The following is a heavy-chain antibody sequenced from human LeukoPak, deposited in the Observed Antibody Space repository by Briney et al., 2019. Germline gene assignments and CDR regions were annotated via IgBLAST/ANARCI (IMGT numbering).Heavy chain of an antibody. CDR3: AREKQSGGTPFDY. Sequence: GRSLRLSCVASGFTFTGHSMHWVRQAPGKGLEWVAVVADDEKTIFYADSLKGRFTVSRDNSKNTVYLQMNRLRDEDTAVYYCAREKQSGGTPFDYWGQGSLVTVSS. CDR1: GFTFTGHS. CDR2: VADDEKTI. D-gene: IGHD1-26*01. V-gene: IGHV3-30*04. J-gene: IGHJ4*02.